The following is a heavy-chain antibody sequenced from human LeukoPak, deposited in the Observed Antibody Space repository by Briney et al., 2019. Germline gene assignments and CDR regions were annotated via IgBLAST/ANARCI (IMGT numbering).Heavy chain of an antibody. V-gene: IGHV3-33*08. CDR3: ARDIGGSLLY. CDR1: RFTLSTYG. D-gene: IGHD1-26*01. J-gene: IGHJ4*02. CDR2: IWYDGSNK. Sequence: GGSLRLSCAASRFTLSTYGMHWVRQAPGKGLEWVAVIWYDGSNKYYADSVKGRFTISRDNSKNTLYLQMNSLRAEDTAVYYCARDIGGSLLYWGQGTLVTVSS.